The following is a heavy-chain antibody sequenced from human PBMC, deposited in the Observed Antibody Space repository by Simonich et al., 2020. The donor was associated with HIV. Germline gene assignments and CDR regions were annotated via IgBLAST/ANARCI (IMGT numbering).Heavy chain of an antibody. CDR1: GYTFTTYA. CDR2: INTNTGNP. J-gene: IGHJ3*02. V-gene: IGHV7-4-1*02. Sequence: QVQLVQSGSELKKPGASVKVSCKASGYTFTTYAFNWVRQAPGQGLEWMGSINTNTGNPTYAQGFTGRFVFSLDTSVSTAYLQISSLKADDTAVYYCARGKSYDSSGYTDAFDIWGQGTMVTVSS. D-gene: IGHD3-22*01. CDR3: ARGKSYDSSGYTDAFDI.